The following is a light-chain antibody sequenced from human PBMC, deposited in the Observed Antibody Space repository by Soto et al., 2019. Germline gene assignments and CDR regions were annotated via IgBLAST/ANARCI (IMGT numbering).Light chain of an antibody. V-gene: IGLV1-44*01. CDR3: GAWDDSMNVQL. J-gene: IGLJ2*01. Sequence: QSVLTQPPSASGTPGQRVTISCSGSSSNIGRNTVNWYQQLPGTAPKLLIYSHNQRPSGVADRFSGSKSGASAALAISGLQSEEEDDYYCGAWDDSMNVQLFGGGTKLTVL. CDR1: SSNIGRNT. CDR2: SHN.